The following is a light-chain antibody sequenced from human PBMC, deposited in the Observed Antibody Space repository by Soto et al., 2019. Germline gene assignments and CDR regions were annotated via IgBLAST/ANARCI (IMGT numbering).Light chain of an antibody. Sequence: DIQMTQSPSTLSASLGDSVTITCRASQSVDTWLAWYQQKPGKAPKLLIYKASTLESGVPSRFRGSGSGTHFTLSISSLLPDDFATYYCQQHNSYSATFGQGTKVDI. CDR2: KAS. J-gene: IGKJ1*01. CDR3: QQHNSYSAT. V-gene: IGKV1-5*03. CDR1: QSVDTW.